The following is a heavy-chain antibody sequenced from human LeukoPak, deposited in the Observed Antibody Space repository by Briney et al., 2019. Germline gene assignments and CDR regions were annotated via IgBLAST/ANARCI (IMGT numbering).Heavy chain of an antibody. CDR1: GFTFSSYG. V-gene: IGHV3-33*06. CDR3: AKHSSSWYYYYYYMDV. D-gene: IGHD6-13*01. J-gene: IGHJ6*03. CDR2: IWYDGSNK. Sequence: GGSLRLSCAASGFTFSSYGMHWVRQAPGKGLEWVAVIWYDGSNKYYADSVKGRFTISRDNSKNTLYLQMNSLRAKDTAVYYCAKHSSSWYYYYYYMDVWSKGTTVTVSS.